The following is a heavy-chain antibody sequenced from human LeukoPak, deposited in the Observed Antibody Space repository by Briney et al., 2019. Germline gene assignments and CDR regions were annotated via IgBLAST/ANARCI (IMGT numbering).Heavy chain of an antibody. J-gene: IGHJ3*02. CDR1: GYTFTDYY. D-gene: IGHD6-19*01. Sequence: ASVKVSCKASGYTFTDYYLHWVRQAPGQGLEWMGWFNPNSGGTYYAQKFQGRVTMTRDTSINTAYMEVRRLTSDDTAVYYCARERGTLAVAGDAVDIWGQGTMVTVSS. CDR2: FNPNSGGT. CDR3: ARERGTLAVAGDAVDI. V-gene: IGHV1-2*02.